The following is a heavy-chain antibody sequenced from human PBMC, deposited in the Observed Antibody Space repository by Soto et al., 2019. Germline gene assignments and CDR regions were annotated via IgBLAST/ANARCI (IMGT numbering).Heavy chain of an antibody. V-gene: IGHV1-46*01. CDR2: INPSGGST. J-gene: IGHJ6*02. CDR3: ARGEPPPPGEYYYYYSGMDV. CDR1: GYTFTSYY. Sequence: ASVKVSCKASGYTFTSYYMHWVRQAPGQGLEWMGIINPSGGSTSYAQKFQGRVTMTRDTSTSTVYMELSSLRSEDTAVYYCARGEPPPPGEYYYYYSGMDVWGQGTTVTVSS.